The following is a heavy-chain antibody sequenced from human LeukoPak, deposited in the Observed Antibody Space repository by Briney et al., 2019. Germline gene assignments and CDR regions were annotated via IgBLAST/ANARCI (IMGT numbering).Heavy chain of an antibody. CDR3: ARLPLASPYYFDY. V-gene: IGHV4-39*01. J-gene: IGHJ4*02. Sequence: PSETLSLTCTVSGGSISSSSYYWGWIRQPPGKGLEWIGSIYYSGSTYYNPSLKSRVTISVDTSKNQFSLKLSSVTAADTAVYYCARLPLASPYYFDYWGQGTLVTVSS. CDR1: GGSISSSSYY. CDR2: IYYSGST.